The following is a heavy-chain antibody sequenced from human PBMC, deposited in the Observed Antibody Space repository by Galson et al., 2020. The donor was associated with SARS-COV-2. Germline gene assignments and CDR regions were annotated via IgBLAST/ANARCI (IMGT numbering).Heavy chain of an antibody. Sequence: GGSLRLSCAVSGFTFKDFWMSWVRQAPGKGLEWVANIRGDGSETNYVDSVKGRFSISRDNDMKSLFLQMNSLRVEDTATYYCTREGWQGGYWGQGTRVTVSS. CDR2: IRGDGSET. CDR3: TREGWQGGY. J-gene: IGHJ4*02. CDR1: GFTFKDFW. D-gene: IGHD6-19*01. V-gene: IGHV3-7*01.